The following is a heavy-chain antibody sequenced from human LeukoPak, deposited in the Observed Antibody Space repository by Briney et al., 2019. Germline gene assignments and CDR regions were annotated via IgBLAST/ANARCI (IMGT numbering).Heavy chain of an antibody. Sequence: GGSLRLSSAASAFTFNNACMTGLRRAPGKELEWGVRTKSTPEGGTAVYAAPVKGRFTISRDDSESTLYLQMNTLKTEDTAVYFCATDPPPSGDYVGLDYWGLGTLVTVSS. CDR3: ATDPPPSGDYVGLDY. CDR1: AFTFNNAC. D-gene: IGHD4-17*01. V-gene: IGHV3-15*01. CDR2: TKSTPEGGTA. J-gene: IGHJ4*02.